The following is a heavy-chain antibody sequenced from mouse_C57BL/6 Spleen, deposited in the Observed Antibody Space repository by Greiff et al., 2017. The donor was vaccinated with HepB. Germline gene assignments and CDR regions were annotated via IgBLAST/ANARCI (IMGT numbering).Heavy chain of an antibody. V-gene: IGHV5-16*01. CDR3: ARVGNYYYGSSYAMDY. Sequence: DVHLVESEGCLVQPVSSMKLSCTASGFTFSDYYMAWVRQVPEKGLEWVANINYDGSSTYYLDSLKSRFIISRDHAKNILYLQMSSLKSEDTATYYCARVGNYYYGSSYAMDYWGQGTSVTDSS. CDR2: INYDGSST. D-gene: IGHD1-1*01. CDR1: GFTFSDYY. J-gene: IGHJ4*01.